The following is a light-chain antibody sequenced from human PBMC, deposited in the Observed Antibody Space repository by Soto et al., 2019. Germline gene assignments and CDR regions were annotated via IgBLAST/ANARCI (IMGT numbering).Light chain of an antibody. CDR3: QQFNSYSPKT. CDR2: KAS. V-gene: IGKV1-5*03. Sequence: DIQMTQSPSSLSGSVGDRVTISCRASQTISNWLAWYQQKPGKAPKLLIYKASSLESGVPSRFSGSGSGTEFTLTISSLQPDDFATYYCQQFNSYSPKTFGQGTKVDIK. CDR1: QTISNW. J-gene: IGKJ1*01.